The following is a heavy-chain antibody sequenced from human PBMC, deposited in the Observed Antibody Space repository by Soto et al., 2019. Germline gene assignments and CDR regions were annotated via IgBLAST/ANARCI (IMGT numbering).Heavy chain of an antibody. CDR2: IIPIFGTA. D-gene: IGHD6-6*01. V-gene: IGHV1-69*13. J-gene: IGHJ6*02. Sequence: ASVKVSCKASGGTFSSYAISWVRQAPGQGLEWIGGIIPIFGTANYAQKFQGRVTITADESTSTAYMELSSLRSEDTAVYYCAEGHIAARPPYYYYYGMDVWGQGTTVTVSS. CDR3: AEGHIAARPPYYYYYGMDV. CDR1: GGTFSSYA.